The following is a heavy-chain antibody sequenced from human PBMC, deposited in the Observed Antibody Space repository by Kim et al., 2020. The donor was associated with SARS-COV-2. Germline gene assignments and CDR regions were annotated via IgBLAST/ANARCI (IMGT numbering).Heavy chain of an antibody. CDR2: IEYTGDT. CDR3: VRDYGGFYYLRLHL. D-gene: IGHD3-10*01. J-gene: IGHJ5*02. Sequence: SETLSLTCSVVGGSISTYYWGWVRQAPGKGLEWIGMIEYTGDTIYHPSLEGRLSMSVDTSRNQISLRLSAVTAADTAVYFCVRDYGGFYYLRLHLCGQGGLVNVSS. CDR1: GGSISTYY. V-gene: IGHV4-59*01.